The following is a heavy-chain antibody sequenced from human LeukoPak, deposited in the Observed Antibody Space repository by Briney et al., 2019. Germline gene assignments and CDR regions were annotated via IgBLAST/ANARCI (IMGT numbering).Heavy chain of an antibody. Sequence: PSETLSLTCTVSGRSISSGDYYWRWIRQPPGKGLEWMGYIYYSGSTYYNPSLKSRVTISVDTSKNQFSLKLSSVTAADTAVYYCARESVAVVPAAIVHYYYMDVWGKGTTVTVSS. D-gene: IGHD2-2*02. V-gene: IGHV4-30-4*08. CDR2: IYYSGST. J-gene: IGHJ6*03. CDR3: ARESVAVVPAAIVHYYYMDV. CDR1: GRSISSGDYY.